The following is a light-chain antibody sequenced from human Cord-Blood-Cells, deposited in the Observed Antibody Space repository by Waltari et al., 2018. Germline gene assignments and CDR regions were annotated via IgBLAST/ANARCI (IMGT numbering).Light chain of an antibody. CDR3: CSYAGSYTLV. Sequence: QSALTQPRSVSGSPGQSVTISCTGTSSYVGGYNYFPWYQHHPGKAPKLMIYDVSKRPSGVPDRFSGSKSGNTASLTISGLQAEDEADYYCCSYAGSYTLVFGGGTKLTVL. V-gene: IGLV2-11*01. CDR2: DVS. J-gene: IGLJ2*01. CDR1: SSYVGGYNY.